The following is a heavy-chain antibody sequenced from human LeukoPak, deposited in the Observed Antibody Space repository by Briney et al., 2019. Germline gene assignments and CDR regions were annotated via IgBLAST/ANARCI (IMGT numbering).Heavy chain of an antibody. Sequence: GGSLRLSCAASGFTFSSYSMHWVRQAPGKGLEWVAVISYDGSNKYYADSVKGRFTISRDNSKNTLYLQMNSLRTEDTAVYFCASSGRIKGDAFDIWGQGTMVTVSS. V-gene: IGHV3-30*03. D-gene: IGHD1-26*01. CDR1: GFTFSSYS. J-gene: IGHJ3*02. CDR3: ASSGRIKGDAFDI. CDR2: ISYDGSNK.